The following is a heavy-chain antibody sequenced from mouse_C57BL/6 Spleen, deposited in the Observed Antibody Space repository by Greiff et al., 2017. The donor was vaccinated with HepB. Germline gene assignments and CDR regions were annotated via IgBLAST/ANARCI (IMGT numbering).Heavy chain of an antibody. Sequence: QVQLQQPGTELVKPGASVKLSCKASGYTFTSYWMHWVKQRPGQGLEWIGNINPSNGGTNYNEKFKSKATLTVEKSSSTAYMQLSSLTSEDSAVYYCARGPLYGYDWFAYWGQGTLVTVSA. J-gene: IGHJ3*01. CDR2: INPSNGGT. CDR3: ARGPLYGYDWFAY. CDR1: GYTFTSYW. D-gene: IGHD2-2*01. V-gene: IGHV1-53*01.